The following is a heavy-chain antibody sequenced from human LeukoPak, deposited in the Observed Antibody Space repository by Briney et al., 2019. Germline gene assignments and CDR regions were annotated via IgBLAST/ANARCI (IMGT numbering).Heavy chain of an antibody. CDR1: GGSISSYY. V-gene: IGHV4-59*01. Sequence: PSETLSLTCTVSGGSISSYYWSWIRQPPGKGLEWIGYIYYSGSTNYNLSLKSRVTISVDTSKNQFSLKLSSVTAADTAVYYCARVLEYQLLFAFDIWGQGTMVTVSS. CDR3: ARVLEYQLLFAFDI. J-gene: IGHJ3*02. D-gene: IGHD2-2*01. CDR2: IYYSGST.